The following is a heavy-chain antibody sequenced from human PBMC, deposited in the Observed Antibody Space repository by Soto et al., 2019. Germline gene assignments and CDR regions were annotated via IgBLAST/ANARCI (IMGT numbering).Heavy chain of an antibody. J-gene: IGHJ4*02. CDR3: ARESEDLTSNFDY. Sequence: GFLRLSCAASGFTLTRYSMNWVRQAPGKGLEWVSSISSTTNYIYYADSMKGRFTVSRDNAKNSVYLEMNSLSAEDTAVYYWARESEDLTSNFDYWGQGTLVTVSS. CDR2: ISSTTNYI. CDR1: GFTLTRYS. V-gene: IGHV3-21*01.